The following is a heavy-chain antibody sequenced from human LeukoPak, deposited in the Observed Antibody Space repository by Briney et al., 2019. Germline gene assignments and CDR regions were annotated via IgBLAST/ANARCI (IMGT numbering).Heavy chain of an antibody. CDR2: TYYRSKWYN. V-gene: IGHV6-1*01. J-gene: IGHJ3*02. CDR1: GDSVSSNSAA. D-gene: IGHD3-22*01. CDR3: ARDYLHYYDSSGYSDDAFDI. Sequence: SQTLSLTCAISGDSVSSNSAAWNWIRQSPSRGLEWLGRTYYRSKWYNDYAVSVKSRIIINPDTSKNQFSLQLNSVTPEDTAVYYCARDYLHYYDSSGYSDDAFDIWGQGTMVTVSS.